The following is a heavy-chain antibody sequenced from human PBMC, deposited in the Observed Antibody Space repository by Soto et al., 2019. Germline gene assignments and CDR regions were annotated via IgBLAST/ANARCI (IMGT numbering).Heavy chain of an antibody. J-gene: IGHJ4*02. Sequence: SETLSLTCSVSGGSISSGGNYWTWVRQYPGKGLEWIGYMYYSGITYHNPSLKSRIIISVDTSKNQFSLSLSSVTAADTAMYYCARAINDFWSGFSYYFDSWGPGTLGTVSS. CDR3: ARAINDFWSGFSYYFDS. CDR1: GGSISSGGNY. V-gene: IGHV4-31*03. CDR2: MYYSGIT. D-gene: IGHD3-3*01.